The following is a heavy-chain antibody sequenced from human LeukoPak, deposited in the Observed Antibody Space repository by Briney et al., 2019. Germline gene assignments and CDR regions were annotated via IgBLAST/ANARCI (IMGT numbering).Heavy chain of an antibody. J-gene: IGHJ3*02. CDR1: GGTFSSYA. D-gene: IGHD2-15*01. CDR3: ARARVVAYYAFDI. Sequence: SVKVSCKASGGTFSSYAISWVRQAPGQGLEWMGGIIPIFGTANYAQKFQGRVTITTDESTSTAYMELGSLRSEDTAVYYCARARVVAYYAFDIWGQGTMVTVSS. V-gene: IGHV1-69*05. CDR2: IIPIFGTA.